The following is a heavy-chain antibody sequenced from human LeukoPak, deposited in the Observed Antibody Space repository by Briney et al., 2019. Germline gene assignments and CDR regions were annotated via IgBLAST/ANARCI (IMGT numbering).Heavy chain of an antibody. CDR3: ARDMAYYDILTGQMDY. CDR1: GYTFTGYY. CDR2: INPNSGGT. D-gene: IGHD3-9*01. Sequence: PSVKVSCKASGYTFTGYYMHWVRQAPGQGLEWMGRINPNSGGTNYAQKFQGRVTMTRDTSISTAYMELSRLRSDDTAVYYCARDMAYYDILTGQMDYWGQGTLVTVSP. J-gene: IGHJ4*02. V-gene: IGHV1-2*06.